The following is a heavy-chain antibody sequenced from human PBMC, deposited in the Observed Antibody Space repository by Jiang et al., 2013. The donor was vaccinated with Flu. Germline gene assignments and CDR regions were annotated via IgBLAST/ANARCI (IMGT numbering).Heavy chain of an antibody. J-gene: IGHJ1*01. CDR3: ARGLVGATGYFQH. CDR1: GGTFSSYA. Sequence: SGAEVKKPGSSVKVSCKASGGTFSSYAISWVRQAPGQGLEWMGRIIPILGIANYAQKFQGRVTITADKSTSTAYMELSSLRSEDTAVYYCARGLVGATGYFQHWGQGTLVTVSS. CDR2: IIPILGIA. D-gene: IGHD1-26*01. V-gene: IGHV1-69*04.